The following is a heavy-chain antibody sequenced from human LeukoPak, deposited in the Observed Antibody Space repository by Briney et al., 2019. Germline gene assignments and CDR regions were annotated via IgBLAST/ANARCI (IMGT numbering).Heavy chain of an antibody. CDR1: GGSISSSSYY. J-gene: IGHJ6*02. CDR3: ARDAGHNEAGGDYYYGMDV. CDR2: IYYSGST. D-gene: IGHD3-10*01. V-gene: IGHV4-39*07. Sequence: SETLSLTCTVSGGSISSSSYYWGWIRQPPGKGLEWIGSIYYSGSTYYNPSLKSRVTISVDTSKNQFSLKLSSVTAADTAVYYCARDAGHNEAGGDYYYGMDVWGQGTTVTVSS.